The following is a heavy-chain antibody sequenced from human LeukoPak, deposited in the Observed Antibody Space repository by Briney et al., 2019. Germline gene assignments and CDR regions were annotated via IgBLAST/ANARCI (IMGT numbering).Heavy chain of an antibody. J-gene: IGHJ4*02. Sequence: PGGSLRLSCAASGFIFSTYGMHWVRQAPGKGLEWVAFIRNDGSDKYYAVSVKGRFTISRDNSKNTLCLQMNSLRAEDTALYYCAKDRAFGQFLWGNDYWGQGTLVTVSS. CDR1: GFIFSTYG. D-gene: IGHD3-10*01. CDR3: AKDRAFGQFLWGNDY. CDR2: IRNDGSDK. V-gene: IGHV3-30*02.